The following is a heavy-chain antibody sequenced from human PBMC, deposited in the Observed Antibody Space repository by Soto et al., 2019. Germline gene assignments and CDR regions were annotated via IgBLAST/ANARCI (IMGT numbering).Heavy chain of an antibody. CDR1: GFTFSSYG. Sequence: GGSLRLSCAAPGFTFSSYGMHWVRQAPGKGLEWVAVISYDGSNKYYADSVKGRFTISRDNSKNTLYLQMNSLRAEDTAVYYCAKDPTETYGDYSYYFDYWGQGTLVTVSS. CDR2: ISYDGSNK. D-gene: IGHD4-17*01. J-gene: IGHJ4*02. CDR3: AKDPTETYGDYSYYFDY. V-gene: IGHV3-30*18.